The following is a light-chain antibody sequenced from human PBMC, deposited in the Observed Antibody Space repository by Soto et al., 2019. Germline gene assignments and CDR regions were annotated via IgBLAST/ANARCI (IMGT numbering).Light chain of an antibody. J-gene: IGKJ1*01. Sequence: EIVMTQSPATLSLSPGERAIVSCRASQSIDTYLAWYQQKPGQSPRLLMYDASTRATGIPARFSATGCGTEFTLTISSLQSEDFGIYYCQQYTDWPRTFGPGTKVDIK. CDR3: QQYTDWPRT. V-gene: IGKV3-15*01. CDR2: DAS. CDR1: QSIDTY.